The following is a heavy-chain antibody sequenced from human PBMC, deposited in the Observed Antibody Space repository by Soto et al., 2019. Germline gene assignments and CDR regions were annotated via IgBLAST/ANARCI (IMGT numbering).Heavy chain of an antibody. V-gene: IGHV4-59*01. J-gene: IGHJ4*02. CDR1: GGSISSYY. CDR3: ARDPRGWYFDY. Sequence: SETLSLTCTVSGGSISSYYWSWIRQPPGKGLEWIGYIYYSGSTNYNPSLKSRVTISVDTSKNQFSLKLSSVTAADTAVYYCARDPRGWYFDYWGQGTLVTVSS. D-gene: IGHD6-19*01. CDR2: IYYSGST.